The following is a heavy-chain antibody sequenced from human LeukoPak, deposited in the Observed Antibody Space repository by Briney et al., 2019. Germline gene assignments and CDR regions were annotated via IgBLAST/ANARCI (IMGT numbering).Heavy chain of an antibody. CDR1: GYTLTELS. D-gene: IGHD4-11*01. J-gene: IGHJ3*02. Sequence: ASVKVSCKVSGYTLTELSMHWVRQAPGKGLEWMGGFDPEDGETIYAQKFQGRVTMTEDTSTDTAYMELSSLRSEDTAVYYCARAIAPYSNYAWRDAFDIWGQGTMVTVSS. CDR3: ARAIAPYSNYAWRDAFDI. CDR2: FDPEDGET. V-gene: IGHV1-24*01.